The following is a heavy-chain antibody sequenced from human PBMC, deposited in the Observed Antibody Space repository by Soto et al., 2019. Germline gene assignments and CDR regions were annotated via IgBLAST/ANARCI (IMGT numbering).Heavy chain of an antibody. CDR3: ARDPLP. Sequence: EVQLVESGGGMVQTGGSLRLSCAASGFGVSSNYMSWVRQAPGKGLEWVSVIHSGGSTSYADSVKGRFTISRDNSKNTLYLHMNSLRAEDTAVYYCARDPLPWGKGTTVTVSS. J-gene: IGHJ6*04. CDR2: IHSGGST. V-gene: IGHV3-66*01. D-gene: IGHD2-21*02. CDR1: GFGVSSNY.